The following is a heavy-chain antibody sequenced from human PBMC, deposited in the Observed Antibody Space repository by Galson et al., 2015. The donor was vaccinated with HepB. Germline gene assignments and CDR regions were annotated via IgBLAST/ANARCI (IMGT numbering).Heavy chain of an antibody. J-gene: IGHJ6*02. Sequence: SVKVSCKASGYTFTSYGISWVRQAPGQGLEWMGWISAYNGNTNYAQKLQGRVTMTTDTSASTAYMELRSLRSDDTAVYYCAGAGLQQWLVNYYYGMDAWAKGPRSPSP. CDR2: ISAYNGNT. CDR3: AGAGLQQWLVNYYYGMDA. V-gene: IGHV1-18*04. CDR1: GYTFTSYG. D-gene: IGHD6-19*01.